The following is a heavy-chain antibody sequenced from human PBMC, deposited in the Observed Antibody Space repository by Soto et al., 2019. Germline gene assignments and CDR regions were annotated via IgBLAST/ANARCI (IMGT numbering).Heavy chain of an antibody. J-gene: IGHJ5*02. CDR3: ARMNFIHVGLIVWFDP. Sequence: SGPTLVNPTETLTLTCTVSGFSLSNARMGVSWIRQPPGKALEWLAHIFSNDEKSYSTSLKSRLTISKDTSKSQVVLTMTNMDPVDTATYYCARMNFIHVGLIVWFDPWGQGTLVTVPQ. CDR2: IFSNDEK. D-gene: IGHD3-22*01. V-gene: IGHV2-26*01. CDR1: GFSLSNARMG.